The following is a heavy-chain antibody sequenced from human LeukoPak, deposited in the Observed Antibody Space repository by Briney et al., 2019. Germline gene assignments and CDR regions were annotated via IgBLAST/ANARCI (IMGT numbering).Heavy chain of an antibody. J-gene: IGHJ4*02. CDR3: TTKVIRGNSGDDYDD. CDR2: ISSDGNSK. CDR1: GFTFSSYA. D-gene: IGHD5-12*01. V-gene: IGHV3-30*04. Sequence: GGSLRLSCAASGFTFSSYAMHGVRQAPGKGLEWVALISSDGNSKVYGDSVKGRFTISRDDSKSTLYLQMDSLRPEDTAVYYCTTKVIRGNSGDDYDDWGQGTLVTVSS.